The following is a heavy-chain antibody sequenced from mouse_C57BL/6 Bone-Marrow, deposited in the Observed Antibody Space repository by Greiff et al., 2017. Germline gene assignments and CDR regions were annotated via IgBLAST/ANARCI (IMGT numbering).Heavy chain of an antibody. Sequence: QVQLQQSGPGLVQPSQSLSITCTVSGFSLTSYGVHWVRQSPGKGLEWLGVIWSGGSTDYHAAFISRLSISKDNSKSQVFLKMNSLQADDTAIYYCARPIYDGYPLAYWGQGTLVTVSA. J-gene: IGHJ3*01. V-gene: IGHV2-2*01. CDR2: IWSGGST. D-gene: IGHD2-3*01. CDR1: GFSLTSYG. CDR3: ARPIYDGYPLAY.